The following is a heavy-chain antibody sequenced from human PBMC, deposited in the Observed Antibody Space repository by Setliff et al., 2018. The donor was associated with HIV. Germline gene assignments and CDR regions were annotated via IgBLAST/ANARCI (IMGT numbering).Heavy chain of an antibody. V-gene: IGHV1-46*01. CDR1: GYTFASYY. D-gene: IGHD6-13*01. CDR2: INPSGGST. J-gene: IGHJ4*02. Sequence: ASVKVSCKASGYTFASYYMHWVRQAPGQGLEWMGIINPSGGSTSYAQKFQGRVTMTRDTSTSTVYMELSSLRSEDTAVYYCARDPEQLITLDYWGQGTLVTVSS. CDR3: ARDPEQLITLDY.